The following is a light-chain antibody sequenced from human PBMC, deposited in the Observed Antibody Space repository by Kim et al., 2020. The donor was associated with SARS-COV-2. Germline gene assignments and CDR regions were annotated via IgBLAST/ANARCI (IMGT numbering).Light chain of an antibody. CDR3: QQYNSYPWT. CDR1: QSMISW. J-gene: IGKJ1*01. CDR2: KAY. Sequence: ASVGDRVTITCRASQSMISWLAWYQQKPGKAPKLLIYKAYSLESGVPSRFSGSGSGTEFTLTISSLQPDDFATYYCQQYNSYPWTFGQGTKVEIK. V-gene: IGKV1-5*03.